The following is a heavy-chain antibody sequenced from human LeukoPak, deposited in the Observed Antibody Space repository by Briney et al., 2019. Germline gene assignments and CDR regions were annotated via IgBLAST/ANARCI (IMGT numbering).Heavy chain of an antibody. J-gene: IGHJ5*02. D-gene: IGHD6-13*01. CDR2: IYSGGST. V-gene: IGHV3-66*01. Sequence: GGSLRLSCAASGFTFSSYGMSWARQAPGKGLEWVSVIYSGGSTYYADSVKGRFTISRDNSKNTLYLQMNSLRAEDTAVYYCARGSGDSSSWYFDYRFDPWGQGTLVTVSS. CDR1: GFTFSSYG. CDR3: ARGSGDSSSWYFDYRFDP.